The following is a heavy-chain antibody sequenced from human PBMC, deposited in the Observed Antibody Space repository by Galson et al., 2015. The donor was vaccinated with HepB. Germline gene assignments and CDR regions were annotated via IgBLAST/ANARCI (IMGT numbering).Heavy chain of an antibody. Sequence: SLRLSCAASGFTFSNHAMRWVRLAPGKGLEWISAISGSGDITYYSDSVKGRLTISRDNSKNTLYLQMNSLRAEDTAVYYCAKDLTPTSKLPFDIWDQGTMVTVSS. J-gene: IGHJ3*02. CDR2: ISGSGDIT. V-gene: IGHV3-23*01. CDR3: AKDLTPTSKLPFDI. CDR1: GFTFSNHA. D-gene: IGHD2/OR15-2a*01.